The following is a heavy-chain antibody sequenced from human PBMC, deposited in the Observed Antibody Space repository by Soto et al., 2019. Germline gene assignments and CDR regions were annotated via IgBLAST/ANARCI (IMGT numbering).Heavy chain of an antibody. CDR1: GYTFTGYY. J-gene: IGHJ4*02. CDR3: ARVGLDSSGYYFDY. D-gene: IGHD3-22*01. Sequence: GASVKVSCKASGYTFTGYYMHWVRQAPGQGLEWMGWINPNSGGTNYAQKFQGWVTMTRDTSISTAYMELSRLRSDDTAVYYCARVGLDSSGYYFDYWGQGTLVTVSS. V-gene: IGHV1-2*04. CDR2: INPNSGGT.